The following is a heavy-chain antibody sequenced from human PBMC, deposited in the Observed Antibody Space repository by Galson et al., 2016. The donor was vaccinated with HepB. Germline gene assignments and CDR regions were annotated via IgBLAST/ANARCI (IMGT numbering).Heavy chain of an antibody. V-gene: IGHV2-70*12. CDR2: IDWDDDK. CDR1: GFSLSTRPMC. D-gene: IGHD2-15*01. J-gene: IGHJ4*02. Sequence: PALVKPTQTLTLTCTFSGFSLSTRPMCVSWVRQPPGKALEWLALIDWDDDKYYRTSLKTRLTISRDTSKNQVVLTMTNMDPEDTATFYCVHRPEDRGGSPFDYWGQGTLVTVSS. CDR3: VHRPEDRGGSPFDY.